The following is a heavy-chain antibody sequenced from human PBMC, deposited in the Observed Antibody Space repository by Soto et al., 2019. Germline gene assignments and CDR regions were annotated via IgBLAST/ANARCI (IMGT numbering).Heavy chain of an antibody. Sequence: SVKVSCKASGYTFXSYGISWVRQAPGQGLEWMGWISAYNGNTNYAQKLQGRVTMTTDTSTSTAFMELRSLRSDDTAVYYCARFGYSSSSAPRGYFDYWGQGTLVTSPQ. J-gene: IGHJ4*02. CDR1: GYTFXSYG. CDR3: ARFGYSSSSAPRGYFDY. D-gene: IGHD6-6*01. V-gene: IGHV1-18*04. CDR2: ISAYNGNT.